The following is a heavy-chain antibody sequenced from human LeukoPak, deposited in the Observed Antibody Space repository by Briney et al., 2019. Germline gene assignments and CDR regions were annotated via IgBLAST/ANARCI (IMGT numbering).Heavy chain of an antibody. Sequence: GGSLRLSRAASGFTFTKYWMTWVRQAPGKGLEWVANIKQDGSEKYYVDSVKGRFTISRDNAKNSLYLQMNSLRAEDTAVYYCARETSSGWIYYFDYWGQGTLVTVSS. CDR2: IKQDGSEK. V-gene: IGHV3-7*01. CDR3: ARETSSGWIYYFDY. CDR1: GFTFTKYW. J-gene: IGHJ4*02. D-gene: IGHD6-19*01.